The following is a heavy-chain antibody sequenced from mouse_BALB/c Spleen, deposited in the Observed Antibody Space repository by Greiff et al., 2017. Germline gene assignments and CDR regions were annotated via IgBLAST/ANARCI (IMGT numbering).Heavy chain of an antibody. CDR1: GFTFSDYG. V-gene: IGHV5-15*02. CDR3: ARSYDYDGGYFDV. Sequence: EVQGVESGGDLVKPGGSLKLSCAASGFTFSDYGMAWVRQAPGKGPEWVAFISNLAYSIYYADTVTGRFTISRENAKNTLYLEMSSLRSEDTAMYYCARSYDYDGGYFDVGGAETTVTVSS. CDR2: ISNLAYSI. D-gene: IGHD2-4*01. J-gene: IGHJ1*01.